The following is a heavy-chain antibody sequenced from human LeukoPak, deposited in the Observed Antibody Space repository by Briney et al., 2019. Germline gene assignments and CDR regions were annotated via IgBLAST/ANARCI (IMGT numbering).Heavy chain of an antibody. CDR2: INHSGST. D-gene: IGHD2-2*01. J-gene: IGHJ2*01. V-gene: IGHV4-34*01. Sequence: PSETLSLTCAVYGGSFSGYYWSWIRQPPGKGLEWIGEINHSGSTNYNPSLKRRVTISVDTSKSPFSLKLSSVTAADTAVYYCARGRRCSSTSCYGLRSYGYFDLWGRGTLVTVSS. CDR1: GGSFSGYY. CDR3: ARGRRCSSTSCYGLRSYGYFDL.